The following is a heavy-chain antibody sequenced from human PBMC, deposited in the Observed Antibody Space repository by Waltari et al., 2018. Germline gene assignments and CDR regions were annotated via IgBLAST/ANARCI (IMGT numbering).Heavy chain of an antibody. D-gene: IGHD2-8*01. Sequence: EVQLVESGGGLIQPGGSLRVSCAASGVTVSTSPISWVRQAPGKGLEWVSLFHSGGSTHYADSVKGRFIISRDNSKNTVYLQMNSLRAEDTAMYYCAGDLYGATNPDWGQGTLVTVSS. V-gene: IGHV3-53*01. CDR3: AGDLYGATNPD. CDR2: FHSGGST. CDR1: GVTVSTSP. J-gene: IGHJ4*02.